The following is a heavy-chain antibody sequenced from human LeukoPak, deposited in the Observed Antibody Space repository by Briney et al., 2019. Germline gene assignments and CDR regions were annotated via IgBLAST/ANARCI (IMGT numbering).Heavy chain of an antibody. CDR3: GRNLGSGSDH. D-gene: IGHD3-10*01. Sequence: PSETLSLTCNVSGDSISGPYWNWIRQSPGRGLEWIGNTHYTGETNYNPSLKSRLTMSVDTSNNQVYLRLSSVTAADTAVYYCGRNLGSGSDHWGQGTLVTVSS. CDR2: THYTGET. J-gene: IGHJ4*02. CDR1: GDSISGPY. V-gene: IGHV4-59*11.